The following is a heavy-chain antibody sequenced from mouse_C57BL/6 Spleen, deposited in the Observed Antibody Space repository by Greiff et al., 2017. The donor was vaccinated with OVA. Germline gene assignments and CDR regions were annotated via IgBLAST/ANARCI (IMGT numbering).Heavy chain of an antibody. CDR3: ARYLLLRLDV. D-gene: IGHD1-1*01. Sequence: EVHLVESGGGLVKPGGSLKLSCAASGFTFSSYTMSWVRQTPEKRLEWVATISGGGGNTYYPDSVKGRFTISRDNAKNTLYLQMSSLRSEDTALYYCARYLLLRLDVWGTGTTVTVSS. CDR2: ISGGGGNT. J-gene: IGHJ1*03. CDR1: GFTFSSYT. V-gene: IGHV5-9*01.